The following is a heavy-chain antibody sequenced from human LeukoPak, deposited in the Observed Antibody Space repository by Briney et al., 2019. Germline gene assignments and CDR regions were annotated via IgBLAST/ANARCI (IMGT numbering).Heavy chain of an antibody. D-gene: IGHD4-23*01. CDR1: GGSISSYY. J-gene: IGHJ3*02. CDR3: ARVWWYGGNSGGATGAFDI. V-gene: IGHV4-59*01. Sequence: KPSETLSLTCTVSGGSISSYYWSWIRQPPRKGLEWSGYIYYSGSTNYNPSLKSRVTISVDTSKNQFSLKLSSVTAADTAVYYCARVWWYGGNSGGATGAFDIWGQGTMVTVSS. CDR2: IYYSGST.